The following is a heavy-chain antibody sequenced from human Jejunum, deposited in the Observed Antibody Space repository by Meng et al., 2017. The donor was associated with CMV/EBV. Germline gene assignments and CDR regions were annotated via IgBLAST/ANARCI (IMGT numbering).Heavy chain of an antibody. CDR3: ARDCSTSCPFQPRGDY. J-gene: IGHJ4*02. V-gene: IGHV3-7*01. CDR2: IKSDGSEE. CDR1: IFSTYT. Sequence: IFSTYTMHWVRQAPGNGLEWVATIKSDGSEEHYVDSVRGRFTISRDNAKNSLHLQIDSLRAEDTAVYHCARDCSTSCPFQPRGDYWGQGTLVTVSS. D-gene: IGHD2-2*01.